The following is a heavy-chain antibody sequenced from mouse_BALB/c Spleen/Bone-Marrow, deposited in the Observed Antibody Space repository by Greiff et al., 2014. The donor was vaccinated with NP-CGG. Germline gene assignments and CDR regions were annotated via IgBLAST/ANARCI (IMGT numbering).Heavy chain of an antibody. V-gene: IGHV1S81*02. CDR2: INPSNGRT. D-gene: IGHD3-1*01. CDR1: GYTFTSYW. J-gene: IGHJ1*01. Sequence: QVQLQQSGAELVKPGASVKLSCKASGYTFTSYWMHWVKRRPGQGLEWIGEINPSNGRTNYVEKFKSKATLSGDKSSSTVYMQLSSLTSEDSAVYYCARSGYWYSDVWGAGTTVTVSA. CDR3: ARSGYWYSDV.